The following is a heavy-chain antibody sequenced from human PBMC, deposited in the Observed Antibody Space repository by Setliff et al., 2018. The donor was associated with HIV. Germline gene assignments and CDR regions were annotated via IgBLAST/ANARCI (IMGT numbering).Heavy chain of an antibody. CDR3: ARLGRAIDDGGSSLRLDF. CDR2: ISSSGTT. Sequence: SETLSLTCDVSDDSFSNYDWTWIRQPPGKALQWIGYISSSGTTNYNPSLRNQVTISIETSNTHFSLWLRSVTAADTATYFCARLGRAIDDGGSSLRLDFWGQGMLVTVSS. V-gene: IGHV4-4*09. CDR1: DDSFSNYD. D-gene: IGHD2-15*01. J-gene: IGHJ4*02.